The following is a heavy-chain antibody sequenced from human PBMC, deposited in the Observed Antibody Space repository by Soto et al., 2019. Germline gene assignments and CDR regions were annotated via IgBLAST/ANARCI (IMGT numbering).Heavy chain of an antibody. Sequence: GGSLRLSCAASGFTFSSYAMHWVRQAPGKGLEWVAVISYDGSNKYYADSVKGRFTISRDNSKNTLYLQMNSLRAEDTAVYYCAGDNCSSTSCYFDYWGQGTLVTVSS. V-gene: IGHV3-30-3*01. D-gene: IGHD2-2*01. CDR3: AGDNCSSTSCYFDY. CDR1: GFTFSSYA. J-gene: IGHJ4*02. CDR2: ISYDGSNK.